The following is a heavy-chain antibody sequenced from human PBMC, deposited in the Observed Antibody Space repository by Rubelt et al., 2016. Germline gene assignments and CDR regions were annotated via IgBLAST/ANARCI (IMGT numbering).Heavy chain of an antibody. D-gene: IGHD3-10*01. CDR2: ISSSSSYI. CDR1: GFTFSSYS. J-gene: IGHJ4*02. Sequence: GESGGGLVKPGGSLRLSCAASGFTFSSYSMNWVRQAPGKGLEWVSSISSSSSYIYYADSVKGRFTISRDNAKNSLYLQMNSLRAEDTAVYYCAREEYYYGSGSANFDYWGQGTLVTVSS. CDR3: AREEYYYGSGSANFDY. V-gene: IGHV3-21*01.